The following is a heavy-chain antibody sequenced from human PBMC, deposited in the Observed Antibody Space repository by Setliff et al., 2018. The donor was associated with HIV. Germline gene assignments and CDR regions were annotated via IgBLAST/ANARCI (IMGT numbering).Heavy chain of an antibody. D-gene: IGHD3-9*01. V-gene: IGHV4-39*01. Sequence: PSETLSLTCTVSGGSITRSGHFWDWIRQSPGKGLEWIGTVYYSGSTYYNPSLKSRVIITMDASKNHFSLNLTSVTAADTAVYYCARHPWGNDILTGYFPFDYWGQGTLVTVSS. CDR1: GGSITRSGHF. CDR3: ARHPWGNDILTGYFPFDY. J-gene: IGHJ4*02. CDR2: VYYSGST.